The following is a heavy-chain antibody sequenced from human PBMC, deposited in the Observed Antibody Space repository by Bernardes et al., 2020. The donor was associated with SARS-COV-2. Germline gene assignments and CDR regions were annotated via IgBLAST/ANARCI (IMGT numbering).Heavy chain of an antibody. J-gene: IGHJ4*02. V-gene: IGHV4-34*01. D-gene: IGHD3-22*01. CDR1: GGSLSDYS. CDR2: ITQSGST. CDR3: ARGASGVDMILVVIGFSYYFDS. Sequence: SETLSLTCAVYGGSLSDYSWSWIRQAPGKGLEWIGEITQSGSTKYNPSLGRRLTISLDTSKNQVSLKLSSVTSADTAVYYCARGASGVDMILVVIGFSYYFDSWGQGTLVTVSS.